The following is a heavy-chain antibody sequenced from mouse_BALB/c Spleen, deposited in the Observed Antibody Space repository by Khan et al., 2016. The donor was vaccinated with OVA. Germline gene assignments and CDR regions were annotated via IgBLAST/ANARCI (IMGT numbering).Heavy chain of an antibody. CDR1: GSTFTDYY. V-gene: IGHV1-77*01. CDR2: ISPGSGDT. D-gene: IGHD1-2*01. CDR3: ARRDYFGYTFAY. Sequence: QVQLKQSGAELARPGASVKLSCTASGSTFTDYYINWVKQRTGKGIEWIGEISPGSGDTNYNERFRGKATLPEDKSSRAASMQLSRLTAEACAVYFCARRDYFGYTFAYWGQGTLVTVSA. J-gene: IGHJ3*01.